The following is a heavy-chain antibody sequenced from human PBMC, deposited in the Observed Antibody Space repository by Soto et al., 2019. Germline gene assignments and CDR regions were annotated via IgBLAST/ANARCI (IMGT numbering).Heavy chain of an antibody. D-gene: IGHD3-10*01. J-gene: IGHJ3*02. CDR3: ARASPRGDAFDI. CDR2: ISSSSSYI. CDR1: GFTFSSYS. Sequence: GGSLRLSCAASGFTFSSYSMNWVRQAPGKGLEWVSSISSSSSYIYYADSVKGRFTISRDNAKNSLYLQMNSLRAEDTAVYYCARASPRGDAFDIWGQGTMVTVSS. V-gene: IGHV3-21*01.